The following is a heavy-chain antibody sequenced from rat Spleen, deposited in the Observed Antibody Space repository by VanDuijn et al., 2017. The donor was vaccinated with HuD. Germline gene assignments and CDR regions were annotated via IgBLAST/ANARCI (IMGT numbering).Heavy chain of an antibody. J-gene: IGHJ3*01. V-gene: IGHV3-3*01. CDR2: INSAGST. Sequence: EVQLQESGPGLVKPSQSLSLTCSVTGFSITSAYRWNWIRKFPGNKLEWMGYINSAGSTNYNPSLKSRISLTRDTSTNQFFLQVNSVTTEDTATYYCTRDNYDGTYYYGFASWGQGTLVTVSS. D-gene: IGHD1-12*02. CDR3: TRDNYDGTYYYGFAS. CDR1: GFSITSAYR.